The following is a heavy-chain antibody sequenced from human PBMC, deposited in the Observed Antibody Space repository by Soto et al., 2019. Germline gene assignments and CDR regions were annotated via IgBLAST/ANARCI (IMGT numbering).Heavy chain of an antibody. J-gene: IGHJ5*02. CDR3: ARAADHDYGDYEGGSFDP. D-gene: IGHD4-17*01. Sequence: GESLKISCKGSGYSFTSYWIGWVRQMPGKGLEWMGIIYPGDSDTRYSPSFQGQVTISADKSISTAYLQWSSLKASDTAMYYCARAADHDYGDYEGGSFDPWGQGTLVTVSS. V-gene: IGHV5-51*01. CDR1: GYSFTSYW. CDR2: IYPGDSDT.